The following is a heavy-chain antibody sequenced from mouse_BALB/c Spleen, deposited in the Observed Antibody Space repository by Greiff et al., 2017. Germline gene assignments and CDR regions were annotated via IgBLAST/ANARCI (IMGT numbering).Heavy chain of an antibody. CDR3: ARSHYSCFDY. Sequence: EVKLMESGPGLVKPSQSLSLTCSVTGYSITSGYYWNWIRQFPGNKLEWMGYISYDGSNNYNPSLKNRISITRDTSKNQFFLKLNSVTTEDTATYYCARSHYSCFDYWGQGTTLTVSS. CDR2: ISYDGSN. D-gene: IGHD1-2*01. CDR1: GYSITSGYY. J-gene: IGHJ2*01. V-gene: IGHV3-6*02.